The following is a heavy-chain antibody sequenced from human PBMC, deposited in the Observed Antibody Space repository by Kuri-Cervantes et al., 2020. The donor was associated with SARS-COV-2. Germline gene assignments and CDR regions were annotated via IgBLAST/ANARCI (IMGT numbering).Heavy chain of an antibody. D-gene: IGHD4-23*01. CDR1: GFSVRSNY. J-gene: IGHJ4*02. Sequence: GSLRLSCAASGFSVRSNYMSWVRQAPGKGLEWVSSIYSSGSTYYADSVKGRFTSSRENYKNTVYLQLNSLRVEDTAVYYCARSTVGFDSWGQGTLVTVSS. V-gene: IGHV3-53*01. CDR2: IYSSGST. CDR3: ARSTVGFDS.